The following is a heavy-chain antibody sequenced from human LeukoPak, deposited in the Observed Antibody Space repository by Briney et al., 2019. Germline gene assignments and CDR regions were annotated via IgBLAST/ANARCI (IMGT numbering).Heavy chain of an antibody. V-gene: IGHV3-73*01. CDR3: TRRRCSSTSCYGGYYGMDV. D-gene: IGHD2-2*01. J-gene: IGHJ6*04. CDR2: IRSKANTYAT. CDR1: GFTFSGSA. Sequence: PGGSLRLSCAASGFTFSGSAMHWVRQASGKGMEWVGRIRSKANTYATAYAASVKGTFTISRDDSKNTAYLQMNSLKTEDTAVYYCTRRRCSSTSCYGGYYGMDVWGKGTTVTVSS.